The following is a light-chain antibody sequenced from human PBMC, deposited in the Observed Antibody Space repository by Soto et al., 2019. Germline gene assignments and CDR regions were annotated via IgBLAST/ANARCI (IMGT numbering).Light chain of an antibody. CDR1: QSISSY. CDR2: AAS. J-gene: IGKJ3*01. CDR3: QQSYSTIFT. V-gene: IGKV1-39*01. Sequence: DIQMPQSPSSLSASVGDRVTITCRASQSISSYLNWYQQKPGKAPKLLIYAASSLQSGVPSRFSGSGSGTDFTLTISSLQPEDFATYYCQQSYSTIFTFGPGTKVDIK.